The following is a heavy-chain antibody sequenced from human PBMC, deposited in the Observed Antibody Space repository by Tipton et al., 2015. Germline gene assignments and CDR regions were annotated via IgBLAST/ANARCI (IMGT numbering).Heavy chain of an antibody. CDR1: GGSIGSSTYN. CDR2: MYYSGST. J-gene: IGHJ6*02. CDR3: ARLGIPEGGMDV. Sequence: TLSLTCTVSGGSIGSSTYNWVWIRQLPGKGLEWIGNMYYSGSTYYNSSLKSRVTISVDMSKNQFSLKLNSVTAADTAVYYCARLGIPEGGMDVWGQGTTVTVSS. V-gene: IGHV4-39*01. D-gene: IGHD1-14*01.